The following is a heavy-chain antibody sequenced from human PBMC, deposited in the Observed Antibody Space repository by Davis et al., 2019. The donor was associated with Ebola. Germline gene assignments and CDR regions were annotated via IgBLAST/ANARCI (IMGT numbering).Heavy chain of an antibody. D-gene: IGHD1-26*01. J-gene: IGHJ3*02. Sequence: GESLKISCAASGFTVSSNYMSWVRQAPGKGLEWVSVIYSGGSTYYADSVKGRFTISRDNSKNTLYLQMNSLRAEDTAVYYCAIVGVTTLAFDIWGQGTTVTVSS. CDR1: GFTVSSNY. V-gene: IGHV3-66*01. CDR3: AIVGVTTLAFDI. CDR2: IYSGGST.